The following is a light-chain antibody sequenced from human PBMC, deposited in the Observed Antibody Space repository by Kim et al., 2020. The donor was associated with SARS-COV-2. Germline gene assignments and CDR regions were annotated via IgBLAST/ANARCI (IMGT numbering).Light chain of an antibody. CDR2: DVT. J-gene: IGLJ3*02. Sequence: GQSITISGTGTSSDIGGYNYVSWYQQHPGKAPKLLIYDVTKWPSGVSNRFSGSKSGKTASLTISGLQAEDEADYYCSSYTSSKTWVFGGGTQLTVL. V-gene: IGLV2-14*03. CDR3: SSYTSSKTWV. CDR1: SSDIGGYNY.